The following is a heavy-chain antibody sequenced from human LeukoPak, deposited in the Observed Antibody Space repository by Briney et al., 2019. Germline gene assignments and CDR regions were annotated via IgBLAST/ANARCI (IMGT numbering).Heavy chain of an antibody. V-gene: IGHV1-3*01. CDR1: GYTFTSYA. Sequence: ASVKVSCKASGYTFTSYAMHWVRQAPGQRLEWMGWINAGNGNTKYSQKFQGRVTITRDTSASTAYMELSSLRSEDTAVYYCARGPRFLEWLSWFDPWGQGTLVTVSS. J-gene: IGHJ5*02. D-gene: IGHD3-3*01. CDR3: ARGPRFLEWLSWFDP. CDR2: INAGNGNT.